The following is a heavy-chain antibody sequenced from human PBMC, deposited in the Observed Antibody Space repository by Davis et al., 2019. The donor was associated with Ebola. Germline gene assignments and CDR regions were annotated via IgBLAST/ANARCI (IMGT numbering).Heavy chain of an antibody. J-gene: IGHJ4*02. V-gene: IGHV4-39*07. CDR3: AREDYDSTFDY. CDR1: GGSISSSSYY. Sequence: PSETLSLTCTVSGGSISSSSYYWGWIRQPPGKGLEWIGSIYYSGSTYYNPSLKSRVTISVDTSKNQFSLKLSSVTAADTAVYYCAREDYDSTFDYWGQGTLVTVSS. CDR2: IYYSGST. D-gene: IGHD3-3*01.